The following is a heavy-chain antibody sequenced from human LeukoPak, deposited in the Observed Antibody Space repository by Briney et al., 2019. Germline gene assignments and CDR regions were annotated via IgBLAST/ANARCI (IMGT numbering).Heavy chain of an antibody. CDR3: ARDGASTNYDF. V-gene: IGHV1-2*02. CDR1: AYTFTTYY. J-gene: IGHJ4*02. Sequence: ASVKVSFKASAYTFTTYYSHWLRQAPGQGLEWMGWINVNTGGTSFAQKFQGRVTMTRDTSVSTAYLELSSLNSDDTAVYYCARDGASTNYDFWGQGTLVSVSS. CDR2: INVNTGGT. D-gene: IGHD2/OR15-2a*01.